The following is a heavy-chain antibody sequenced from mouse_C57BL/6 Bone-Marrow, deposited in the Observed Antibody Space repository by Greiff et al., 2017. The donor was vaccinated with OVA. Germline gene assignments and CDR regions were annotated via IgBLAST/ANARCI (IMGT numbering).Heavy chain of an antibody. D-gene: IGHD2-4*01. Sequence: EVKLMESGPELVKPGASVKISCKASGYSFTDYNMNWVKQSNGKSLEWIGVINPNYGTTSYNQKFKGKATLTVDQSSSTAYMQLSSLTSEDSAVYYCAVYDYLFAYWGQGTLVTVSA. CDR3: AVYDYLFAY. J-gene: IGHJ3*01. V-gene: IGHV1-39*01. CDR2: INPNYGTT. CDR1: GYSFTDYN.